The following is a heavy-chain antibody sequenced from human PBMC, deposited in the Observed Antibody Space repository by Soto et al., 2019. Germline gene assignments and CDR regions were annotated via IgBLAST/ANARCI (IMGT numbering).Heavy chain of an antibody. V-gene: IGHV1-69*13. Sequence: SVKVSCKASGGIFSSYAISWVRRAPGQGLEWMGGIIPIFGTANYAQKFQGRVTITADESTSTAYMELSSLRSEDTAVYYRARVRDIVLMVYAPYGIDVWGQGTTVTVSS. J-gene: IGHJ6*02. CDR1: GGIFSSYA. D-gene: IGHD2-8*01. CDR3: ARVRDIVLMVYAPYGIDV. CDR2: IIPIFGTA.